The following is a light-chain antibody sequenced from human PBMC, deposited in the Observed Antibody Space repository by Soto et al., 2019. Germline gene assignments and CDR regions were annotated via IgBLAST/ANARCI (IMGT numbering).Light chain of an antibody. CDR3: QQYGSSRIT. V-gene: IGKV3-20*01. J-gene: IGKJ5*01. CDR2: GAS. CDR1: QSVSSSY. Sequence: EIVLTQSPGTLSLSQGERATLSCRASQSVSSSYLAWYQQKPGQAPRLLIYGASSRATGIPDRFSGSGSGTDFTLTISRLEPEDFAVYYRQQYGSSRITFGQGTRLEIK.